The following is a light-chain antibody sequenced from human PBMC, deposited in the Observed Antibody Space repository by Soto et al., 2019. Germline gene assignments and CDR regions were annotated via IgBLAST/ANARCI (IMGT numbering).Light chain of an antibody. Sequence: EIVMTQSPATLSVSPGERGTLSCRASQSVSSNLAWYQQRPGQAPRLLIYGASTRATGIPARFSGSGSGTEFTLTISSPQSEDFAVYYCQQYNKGPVTFGQGTKVEIK. CDR1: QSVSSN. CDR2: GAS. CDR3: QQYNKGPVT. J-gene: IGKJ1*01. V-gene: IGKV3D-15*01.